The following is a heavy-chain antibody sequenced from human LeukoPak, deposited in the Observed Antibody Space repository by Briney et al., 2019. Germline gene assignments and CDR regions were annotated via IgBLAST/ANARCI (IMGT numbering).Heavy chain of an antibody. CDR3: AHRRDYGDSSY. CDR2: IYWNDDK. Sequence: SGPTLVHPTQPLTLTCTFSGFSLSTVGVGVDWVRHPPEEALEWLALIYWNDDKRYSPSLKSRLTITKDTSKNQVIRTMTNMDPVDTATYCCAHRRDYGDSSYWGQGTLVTVSS. J-gene: IGHJ4*02. CDR1: GFSLSTVGVG. V-gene: IGHV2-5*01. D-gene: IGHD4-17*01.